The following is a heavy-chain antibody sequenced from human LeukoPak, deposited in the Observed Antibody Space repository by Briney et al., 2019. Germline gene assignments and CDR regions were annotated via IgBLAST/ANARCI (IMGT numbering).Heavy chain of an antibody. V-gene: IGHV4-31*03. Sequence: TSQTLSLTCTVSGGSISSGGYYWNWIRQHPGKGLEWIGYIYYSGSTYYNPPLKSRVTISVDTSKSQFSLKLSSVTAADTAVYYCARDQSTWFFDYWGQGTLVTVSS. CDR1: GGSISSGGYY. J-gene: IGHJ4*02. CDR3: ARDQSTWFFDY. D-gene: IGHD6-13*01. CDR2: IYYSGST.